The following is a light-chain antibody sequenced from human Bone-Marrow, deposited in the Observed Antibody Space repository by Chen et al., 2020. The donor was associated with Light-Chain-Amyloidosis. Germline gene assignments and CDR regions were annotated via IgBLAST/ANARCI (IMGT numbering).Light chain of an antibody. CDR2: DAS. V-gene: IGKV3-20*01. CDR1: LSVSNNY. Sequence: EIVLTQSPVTLSLSPGEGATLPCRASLSVSNNYLAWYQQKPGQAPRLLIYDASTRASGIPNRFRGSGSGADFTLTITRLDPEDFVMYYCHQYGSSPHTFGGGTTVEIK. CDR3: HQYGSSPHT. J-gene: IGKJ4*01.